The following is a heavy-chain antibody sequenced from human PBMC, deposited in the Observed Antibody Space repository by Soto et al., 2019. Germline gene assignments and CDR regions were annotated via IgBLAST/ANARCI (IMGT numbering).Heavy chain of an antibody. CDR2: IYYSVIT. V-gene: IGHV4-39*01. D-gene: IGHD1-26*01. Sequence: QLQLQESGPGLVKPSETLSLTCTVSGGSISSSSYYWGWIRQPPGTGLEWIGSIYYSVITYYNPSLKSRVTISVDTSKNQFSLKLSSVTAAETAVYYCARLRRELQGLDPWGQGTLVTVSS. J-gene: IGHJ5*02. CDR1: GGSISSSSYY. CDR3: ARLRRELQGLDP.